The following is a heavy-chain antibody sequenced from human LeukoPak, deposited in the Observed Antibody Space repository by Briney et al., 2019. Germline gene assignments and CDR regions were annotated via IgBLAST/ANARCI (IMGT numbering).Heavy chain of an antibody. Sequence: GGSLRLSCAASGFTFSNHWMHWVRQAPGKGLVWVSRIDEGGSNAMYADSVKGRFTISRDNAKNTLSLQMNSLRPEDTGVYYCARAPSEIGGYYPEYFRHWGQGTLVTVSS. CDR1: GFTFSNHW. D-gene: IGHD3-3*01. J-gene: IGHJ1*01. CDR3: ARAPSEIGGYYPEYFRH. V-gene: IGHV3-74*03. CDR2: IDEGGSNA.